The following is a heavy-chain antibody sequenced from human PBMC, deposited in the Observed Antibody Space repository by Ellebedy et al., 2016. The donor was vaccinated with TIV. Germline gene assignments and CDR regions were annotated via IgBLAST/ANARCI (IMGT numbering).Heavy chain of an antibody. CDR3: ARDIVVAATDYYYYGMDV. D-gene: IGHD2-15*01. J-gene: IGHJ6*02. CDR2: IYYSGST. Sequence: SETLSLXXTVSGGSISSGGSYWSWIRQHPGKGLEWIGYIYYSGSTYYNPSLKSRVTISVDTSKNQFSLKLSSVTAADTAVYYCARDIVVAATDYYYYGMDVWGQGTTVTVSS. V-gene: IGHV4-31*03. CDR1: GGSISSGGSY.